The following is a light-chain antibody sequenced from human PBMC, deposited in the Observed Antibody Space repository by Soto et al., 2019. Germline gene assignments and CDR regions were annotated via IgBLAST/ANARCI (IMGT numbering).Light chain of an antibody. J-gene: IGKJ1*01. CDR1: QSVSSSY. Sequence: EIVLTQSPATLSLSPGERATLSCRAIQSVSSSYLAWYQQKPGQAPRLLIYGASSRATGIPDRFSGSGSGTDFTLTISRLEPEDFAVYYCQQYGSSLPWTFGQGTKVDIK. V-gene: IGKV3-20*01. CDR3: QQYGSSLPWT. CDR2: GAS.